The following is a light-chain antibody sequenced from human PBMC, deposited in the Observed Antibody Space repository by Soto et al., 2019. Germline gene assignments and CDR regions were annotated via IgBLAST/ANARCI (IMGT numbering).Light chain of an antibody. CDR3: QVRHSGSDHYV. V-gene: IGLV3-21*02. Sequence: SYELTQPPSVSVAPGQTARITCGGNNIGSTIVHWYQQKPGQAPVLVLYNDDDRPSGIPERFSGSTSGNTATLTISRVEAGDEADYYCQVRHSGSDHYVFGTGTKLTVL. CDR1: NIGSTI. J-gene: IGLJ1*01. CDR2: NDD.